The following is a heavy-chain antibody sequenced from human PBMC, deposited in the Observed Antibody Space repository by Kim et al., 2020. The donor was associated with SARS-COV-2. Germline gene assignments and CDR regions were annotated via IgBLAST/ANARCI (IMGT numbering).Heavy chain of an antibody. Sequence: SETLSLTCTVSGDSISRSSNYWGWIRQPPGKGLEWIGSINYSGNTYYNPCLKSRVTISVDTSKNQFSLKMRSVTAADTAVYYCARLVSENSAVEYWGQGTLVTVSS. CDR1: GDSISRSSNY. J-gene: IGHJ4*02. CDR2: INYSGNT. V-gene: IGHV4-39*01. CDR3: ARLVSENSAVEY.